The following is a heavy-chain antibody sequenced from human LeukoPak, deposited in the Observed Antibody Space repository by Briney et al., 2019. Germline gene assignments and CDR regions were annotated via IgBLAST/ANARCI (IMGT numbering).Heavy chain of an antibody. CDR1: GFTFSSYS. CDR2: ISSSSSYI. D-gene: IGHD5-18*01. Sequence: GGSLRLSCAASGFTFSSYSMNWVRQAPAKGLEWVSSISSSSSYIYYADSVKGRFTISRDNAKNSLYLQMNSLRAEDTAVYYCARGPVGTYSYGFSWFDPWGQGTLVTVSS. V-gene: IGHV3-21*01. J-gene: IGHJ5*02. CDR3: ARGPVGTYSYGFSWFDP.